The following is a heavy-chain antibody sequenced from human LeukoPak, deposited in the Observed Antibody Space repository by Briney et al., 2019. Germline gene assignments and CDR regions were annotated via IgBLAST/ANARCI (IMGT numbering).Heavy chain of an antibody. D-gene: IGHD2-2*01. CDR3: ARHLSSITSCPNY. CDR2: IYPRDSRT. CDR1: GYSFSSYW. J-gene: IGHJ4*02. Sequence: GESLKISCKGSGYSFSSYWIAWVRQMPGKGLEWMGIIYPRDSRTTYSPSFQGQVTISVDKSTSTAYLQWSSLKASDTAKYYCARHLSSITSCPNYWGPGTLVTVSS. V-gene: IGHV5-51*01.